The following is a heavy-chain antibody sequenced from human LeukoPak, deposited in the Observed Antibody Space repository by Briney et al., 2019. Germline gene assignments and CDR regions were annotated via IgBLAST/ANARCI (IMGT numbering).Heavy chain of an antibody. CDR1: GFIFSSYW. Sequence: GGSLRLSCAASGFIFSSYWMSWVRQAPGKGLEWVANIKQDGSEEYYVDSVKGRFTISRDNAKNSLYLQMNSLRAEDTAVYYCARVLRYCSGGNCYSGGLGYMDVWGKGTTVTISS. CDR3: ARVLRYCSGGNCYSGGLGYMDV. D-gene: IGHD2-15*01. J-gene: IGHJ6*03. V-gene: IGHV3-7*03. CDR2: IKQDGSEE.